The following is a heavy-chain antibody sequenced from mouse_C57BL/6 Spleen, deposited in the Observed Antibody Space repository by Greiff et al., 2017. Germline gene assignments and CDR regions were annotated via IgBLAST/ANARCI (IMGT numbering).Heavy chain of an antibody. V-gene: IGHV1-50*01. CDR3: ARLTGTEDY. CDR2: IDPSDSYT. CDR1: GYTFTSYW. D-gene: IGHD4-1*01. J-gene: IGHJ2*01. Sequence: QVQLQQPGAELVKPGASVKLSCKASGYTFTSYWMQWVKQRPGQGLEWIGEIDPSDSYTNYNQKFKGKATLTVDTSSSTAYMQLSSLTSEDSAVYYCARLTGTEDYWGQGTTLTVSS.